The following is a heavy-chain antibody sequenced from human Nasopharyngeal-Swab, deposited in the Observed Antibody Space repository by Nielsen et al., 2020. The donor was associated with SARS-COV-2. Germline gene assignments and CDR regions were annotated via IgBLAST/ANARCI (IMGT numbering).Heavy chain of an antibody. J-gene: IGHJ6*03. D-gene: IGHD1-7*01. CDR1: GYSFTSYW. CDR3: ARLVNDWNYGYYYYYMDV. V-gene: IGHV5-51*01. Sequence: GESLKISCKGSGYSFTSYWIGWVRQMPGKGLEWMGIIYPGDSDTRYSPSFQGQVTISADKSISTAYLQWSSLKASDTAMYYRARLVNDWNYGYYYYYMDVWGKGTTVTVSS. CDR2: IYPGDSDT.